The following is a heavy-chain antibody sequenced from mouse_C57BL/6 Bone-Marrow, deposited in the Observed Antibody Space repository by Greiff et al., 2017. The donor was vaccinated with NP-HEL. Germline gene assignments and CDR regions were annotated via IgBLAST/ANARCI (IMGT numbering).Heavy chain of an antibody. CDR2: IYPGDGDT. CDR3: ASPFYYGSSWYFDV. J-gene: IGHJ1*03. CDR1: GYAFSSSW. Sequence: VKLQESGPELVKPGASVKISCKASGYAFSSSWMNWVKQRPGKGLEWIGRIYPGDGDTNYIGKFQGKATLTADKSSSTAYMQLSSLTSEDSAVYFCASPFYYGSSWYFDVWGTGTTVTVSS. V-gene: IGHV1-82*01. D-gene: IGHD1-1*01.